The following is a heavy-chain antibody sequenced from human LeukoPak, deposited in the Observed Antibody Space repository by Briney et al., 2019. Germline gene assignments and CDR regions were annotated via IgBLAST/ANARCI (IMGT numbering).Heavy chain of an antibody. CDR3: ARDSVVVAAREDYYYYYMDV. J-gene: IGHJ6*03. CDR2: IIPIFGTA. CDR1: GGTFSSYA. D-gene: IGHD2-15*01. V-gene: IGHV1-69*05. Sequence: SVKVSCXASGGTFSSYAISWVRQAPGQGLEWMGRIIPIFGTANYAQKFQGRVTITTDESTSTAYMELSSLRSEDTAVYYCARDSVVVAAREDYYYYYMDVWGKGTTVTVFS.